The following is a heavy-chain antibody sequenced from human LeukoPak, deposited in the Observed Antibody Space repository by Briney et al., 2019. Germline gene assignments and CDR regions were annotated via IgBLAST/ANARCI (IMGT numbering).Heavy chain of an antibody. CDR1: GGSVSSSSYY. Sequence: SETLSLTCTVSGGSVSSSSYYWGWIRQPPGKGLEWIGSIYYSGSTYYNPSLKSRVTISVDTSKNQFSLKLSSVTAADTAVYYCARPIGTTTAFDIWGQGTMVTVSS. D-gene: IGHD2-2*01. V-gene: IGHV4-39*01. J-gene: IGHJ3*02. CDR2: IYYSGST. CDR3: ARPIGTTTAFDI.